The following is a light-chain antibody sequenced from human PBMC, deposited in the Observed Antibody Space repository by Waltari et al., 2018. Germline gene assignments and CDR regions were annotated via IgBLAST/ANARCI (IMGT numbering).Light chain of an antibody. J-gene: IGLJ2*01. CDR3: SSYTSTSIQ. V-gene: IGLV2-14*03. Sequence: QSALTQPASVSGSPGQSITISCTGTSSDVGGYNYVSWYQQHPGKAPKLMIYEFSSRPPVVSNLCSGSKSGSTASLTISWLQAEDEADYYCSSYTSTSIQFGGGTKLTVL. CDR2: EFS. CDR1: SSDVGGYNY.